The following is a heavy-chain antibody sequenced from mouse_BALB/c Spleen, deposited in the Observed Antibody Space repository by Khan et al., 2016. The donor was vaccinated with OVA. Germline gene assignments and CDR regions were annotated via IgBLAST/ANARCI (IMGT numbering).Heavy chain of an antibody. Sequence: VQLQQSGAELARPGASVKMSCKASGYTFTSYTIHWLKLRPKQGLEWIGYINPSNGYTNYNQKFKDKATLTADKSSTTAYMQLSSLTSDDSAVYNCVRDGAYHRNDGWFAFWGQGTLVTVSA. D-gene: IGHD2-14*01. J-gene: IGHJ3*01. V-gene: IGHV1-4*01. CDR3: VRDGAYHRNDGWFAF. CDR1: GYTFTSYT. CDR2: INPSNGYT.